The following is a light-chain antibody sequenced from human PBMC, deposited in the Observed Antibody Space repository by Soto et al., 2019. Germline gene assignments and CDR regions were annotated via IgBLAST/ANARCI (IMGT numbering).Light chain of an antibody. Sequence: DIQLTQSRAFLSASVVVRVSITCLASQDIGSDLARFQQKSGKAPKLLIHTASTLQTGVPFRVSGSGSGTEFTFTISSLQPGDFATYYCQHLHSYPLSFGGGTKVDI. CDR2: TAS. V-gene: IGKV1-9*01. CDR3: QHLHSYPLS. CDR1: QDIGSD. J-gene: IGKJ4*01.